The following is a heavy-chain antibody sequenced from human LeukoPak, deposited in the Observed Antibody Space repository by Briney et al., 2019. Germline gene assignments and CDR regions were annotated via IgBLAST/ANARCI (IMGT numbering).Heavy chain of an antibody. CDR2: IYPGDSDT. CDR3: ALGEYYDDSSGSIAFDY. V-gene: IGHV5-51*01. CDR1: GYSFTSYW. D-gene: IGHD3-22*01. Sequence: GESLKISCKGSGYSFTSYWIGWVRQMPGKGLEWMGIIYPGDSDTRYSPSFRGQVTISADKSISTAYLQWSSLKASDTAMYYCALGEYYDDSSGSIAFDYWGQGTLVTVSS. J-gene: IGHJ4*02.